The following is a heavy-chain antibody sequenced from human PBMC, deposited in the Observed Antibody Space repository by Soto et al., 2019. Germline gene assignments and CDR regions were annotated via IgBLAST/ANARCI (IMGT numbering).Heavy chain of an antibody. V-gene: IGHV1-3*01. CDR3: ARGRSMVRGVIRIRLSLGYYGMDV. Sequence: ASVKVSCKASGYTFTSYAMHSVRQAPGQRLAWIGWINAGNGNTKYSQKFQGRVTITRDTSASTADMELSSLRSEDTAVYYCARGRSMVRGVIRIRLSLGYYGMDVWGQGTTVTVSS. D-gene: IGHD3-10*01. J-gene: IGHJ6*02. CDR1: GYTFTSYA. CDR2: INAGNGNT.